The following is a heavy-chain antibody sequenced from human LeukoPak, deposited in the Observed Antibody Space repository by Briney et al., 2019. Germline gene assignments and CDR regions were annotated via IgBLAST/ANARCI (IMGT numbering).Heavy chain of an antibody. CDR2: IIPIFGTA. V-gene: IGHV1-69*13. Sequence: ASVKVSCKASGGTFSSYAISWVRQAPGQGLEWMGGIIPIFGTANYAQKFQGRVTITADESTSTAYMELSSLRSEDTAVYYCARLYNWNDRVGYWGQGTLVTVSS. CDR3: ARLYNWNDRVGY. CDR1: GGTFSSYA. J-gene: IGHJ4*02. D-gene: IGHD1-1*01.